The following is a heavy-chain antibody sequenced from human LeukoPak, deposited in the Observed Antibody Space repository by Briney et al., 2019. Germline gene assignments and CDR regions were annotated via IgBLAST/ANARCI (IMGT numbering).Heavy chain of an antibody. J-gene: IGHJ4*02. D-gene: IGHD2-2*01. CDR1: GGSISISSFY. Sequence: SETLSLTCTVSGGSISISSFYWGWIRQPPGKGLEWIGTIYYNGSTYYNPSLKSRVTISVDTSKNQFSLRLSSVTAADTAVYYCARYYCGGTNCPGVDYWGQGTLVTVSS. CDR3: ARYYCGGTNCPGVDY. V-gene: IGHV4-39*07. CDR2: IYYNGST.